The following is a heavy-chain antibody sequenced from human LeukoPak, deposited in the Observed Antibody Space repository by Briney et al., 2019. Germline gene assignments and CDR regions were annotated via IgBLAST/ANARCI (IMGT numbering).Heavy chain of an antibody. J-gene: IGHJ4*02. D-gene: IGHD3-22*01. V-gene: IGHV3-23*01. Sequence: TGGSLRLSCAASGFTFSGYGMSWVRQAPGKGLEWVSAISGSGGSTYYADSVKGRFTISRDNSKNTLYLQMNSLRAEDTAVYYCAKKGIVVAYYFDYWGQGTLVTVSS. CDR3: AKKGIVVAYYFDY. CDR2: ISGSGGST. CDR1: GFTFSGYG.